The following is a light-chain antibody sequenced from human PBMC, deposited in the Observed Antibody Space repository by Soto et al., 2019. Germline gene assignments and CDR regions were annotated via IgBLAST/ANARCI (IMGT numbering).Light chain of an antibody. V-gene: IGKV1-12*01. CDR1: QDISTR. J-gene: IGKJ4*01. CDR3: QQANSFPLT. CDR2: TAS. Sequence: DIQMTQSPSSVSASGGDRVTITCPESQDISTRLALYQQKPGKAPKLLIYTASSLQSGVPSRFSGSVSWTDFTLTISSLQPEDFATYYCQQANSFPLTFGGGTK.